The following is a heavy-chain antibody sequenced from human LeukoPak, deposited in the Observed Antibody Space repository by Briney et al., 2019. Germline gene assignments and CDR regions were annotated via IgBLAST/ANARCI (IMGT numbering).Heavy chain of an antibody. J-gene: IGHJ2*01. CDR3: AKVGDHYHWYLDV. V-gene: IGHV3-53*01. Sequence: PGGSLTLSCEVSGFIFSTNYMNWVRQAPGKGVEWVRILYSGSSTFFTDSVKGRVTVFRDDFKNTIYLQMNSLGVEDTAVYYGAKVGDHYHWYLDVWGRGTLVTVSS. D-gene: IGHD3-10*01. CDR2: LYSGSST. CDR1: GFIFSTNY.